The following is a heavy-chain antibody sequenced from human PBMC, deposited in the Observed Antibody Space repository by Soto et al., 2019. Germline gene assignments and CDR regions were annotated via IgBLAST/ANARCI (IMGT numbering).Heavy chain of an antibody. CDR3: AKVHPSRTREQWRLHRGHLLWFDP. J-gene: IGHJ5*02. V-gene: IGHV5-51*01. CDR2: IYPGDSDT. Sequence: GESLKISCKGSGYSFTSYWIGWVRQMPGKGLEWMGIIYPGDSDTRYSPSFQGQVTISADKSISTAYLQWSSLKASDTAMYYCAKVHPSRTREQWRLHRGHLLWFDPWGQGTLVTVSS. D-gene: IGHD6-19*01. CDR1: GYSFTSYW.